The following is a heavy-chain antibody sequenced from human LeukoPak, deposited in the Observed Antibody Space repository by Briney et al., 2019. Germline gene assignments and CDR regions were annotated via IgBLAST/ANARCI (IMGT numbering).Heavy chain of an antibody. D-gene: IGHD1-26*01. Sequence: SETLSLTCTVSGGSIRSSYYYWGWIRQPPGKGLEWIGSIYYSGSTYYNPSLKSRVTISVDTSKNQFSLKLSSVTAADTAVYYCAKGPGSYGFDYWGQGTLVTVSS. CDR1: GGSIRSSYYY. V-gene: IGHV4-39*01. J-gene: IGHJ4*02. CDR2: IYYSGST. CDR3: AKGPGSYGFDY.